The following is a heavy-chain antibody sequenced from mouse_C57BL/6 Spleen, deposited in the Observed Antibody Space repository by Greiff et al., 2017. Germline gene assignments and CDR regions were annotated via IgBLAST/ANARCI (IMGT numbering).Heavy chain of an antibody. J-gene: IGHJ4*01. V-gene: IGHV2-2*01. CDR1: GFSLTSYG. CDR2: IWSGGST. Sequence: QVQLQQSGPGLVQPSQSLSITCTVSGFSLTSYGVHWVRQSPGKGLEWLGVIWSGGSTDYNAAFISRLSISKDNSKSQVFFKMNSLQADDTAIYYCARKGGNGSSYYAMDYWGQGTSVTVSS. D-gene: IGHD1-1*01. CDR3: ARKGGNGSSYYAMDY.